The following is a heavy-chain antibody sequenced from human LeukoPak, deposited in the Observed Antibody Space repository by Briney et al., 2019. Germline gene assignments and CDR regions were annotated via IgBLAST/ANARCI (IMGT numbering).Heavy chain of an antibody. CDR1: GGSMSSYY. D-gene: IGHD3-10*01. CDR2: IYTSGST. CDR3: AREAPGFGELLRDFDY. Sequence: SETLSLTCTVSGGSMSSYYWSWIRQPAGKGLEWIGRIYTSGSTNYNPSLKSRVTMSVDTSKNQFSLKLSSVTAADPAVYYCAREAPGFGELLRDFDYWGQGTLVTVSS. J-gene: IGHJ4*02. V-gene: IGHV4-4*07.